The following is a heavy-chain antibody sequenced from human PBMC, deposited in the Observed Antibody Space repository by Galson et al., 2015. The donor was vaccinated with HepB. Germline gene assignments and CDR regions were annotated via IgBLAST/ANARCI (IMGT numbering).Heavy chain of an antibody. V-gene: IGHV6-1*01. J-gene: IGHJ6*03. D-gene: IGHD3-22*01. Sequence: CAISGDSVSSNSAAWNWIRQSPSRGLEGRGRTYYKSKWYNDYAESVKSRIDINPDTSKNQFSLQLNSVTPEDTAVYYCAREGFTTSNYSYYTDVWGKGTPVTVSS. CDR1: GDSVSSNSAA. CDR2: TYYKSKWYN. CDR3: AREGFTTSNYSYYTDV.